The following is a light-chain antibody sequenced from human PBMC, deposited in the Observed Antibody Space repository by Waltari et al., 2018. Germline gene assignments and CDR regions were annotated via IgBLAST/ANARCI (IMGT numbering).Light chain of an antibody. CDR2: GQN. V-gene: IGLV3-19*01. Sequence: SFELTQDPPVSVALGHTVRITCQGDSLRRYSASGYQQRPVQAPILVLYGQNNRPSGIPDRFSGSNSGNTASLIITGAQAEDEADYYCHSRDTSSTRFFGGGTRLTV. CDR3: HSRDTSSTRF. CDR1: SLRRYS. J-gene: IGLJ2*01.